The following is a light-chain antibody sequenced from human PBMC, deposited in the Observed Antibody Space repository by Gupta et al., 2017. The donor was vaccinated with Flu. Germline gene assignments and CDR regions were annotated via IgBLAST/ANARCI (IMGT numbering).Light chain of an antibody. CDR2: WAS. J-gene: IGKJ1*01. Sequence: IVMTQSPDSLAVSLGERATINCTSSQSVLYSSNNKNYLAWYQQKRGQPPNLLIYWASTRESGVPNRSSGGWSGTDFTLTISILQAEDETDDYCQQHDGTLWTCGQGTKLEIK. V-gene: IGKV4-1*01. CDR3: QQHDGTLWT. CDR1: QSVLYSSNNKNY.